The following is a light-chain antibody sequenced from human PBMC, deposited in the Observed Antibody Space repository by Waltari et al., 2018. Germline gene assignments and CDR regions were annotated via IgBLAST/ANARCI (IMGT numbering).Light chain of an antibody. CDR2: EVT. V-gene: IGLV2-23*02. CDR3: CSYAGTNIPVL. J-gene: IGLJ2*01. Sequence: QTALSQPASVFGSPGQSSTISCRGTSSDIGTDNFVSCYQQHPGKAPKIVIYEVTERPSGVSNRFSGSKSGSTASLTISGLQAEDEADYYCCSYAGTNIPVLFGGGTRLNVL. CDR1: SSDIGTDNF.